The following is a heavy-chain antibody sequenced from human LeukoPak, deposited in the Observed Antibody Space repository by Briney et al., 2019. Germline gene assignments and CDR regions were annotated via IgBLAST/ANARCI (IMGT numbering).Heavy chain of an antibody. Sequence: GGSLRLSCAASGFTFSGYALSWVRQAPGKGLEWVSGISGSGGSTYYADSVKGRFTMSRDNSKNTLYLQMNSLRAEDTAAYYCAKTPFVFHDSSGYPDYWGQGTLVTVSS. J-gene: IGHJ4*02. V-gene: IGHV3-23*01. CDR3: AKTPFVFHDSSGYPDY. D-gene: IGHD3-22*01. CDR1: GFTFSGYA. CDR2: ISGSGGST.